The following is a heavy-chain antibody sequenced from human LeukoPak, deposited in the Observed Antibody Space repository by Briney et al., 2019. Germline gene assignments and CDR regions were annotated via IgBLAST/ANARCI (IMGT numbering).Heavy chain of an antibody. CDR1: GGSISSSSYY. J-gene: IGHJ4*02. CDR2: IYYSGST. D-gene: IGHD6-13*01. V-gene: IGHV4-39*07. Sequence: PSETLSLTCTVSGGSISSSSYYWGWIRQPPGKGLEWIGSIYYSGSTYYNPSLKSRVTISVDTSKNQFSLKLSSVTAADTAVYYCARGPGGAAAGSPDLDYWGQGTLVTVSS. CDR3: ARGPGGAAAGSPDLDY.